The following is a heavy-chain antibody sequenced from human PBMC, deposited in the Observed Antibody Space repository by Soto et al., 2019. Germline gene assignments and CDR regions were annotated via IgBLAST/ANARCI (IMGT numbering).Heavy chain of an antibody. J-gene: IGHJ5*02. D-gene: IGHD5-12*01. CDR2: IYYSGST. V-gene: IGHV4-59*01. CDR1: GGSISSYY. CDR3: ARADATPDWFDH. Sequence: SETLSLTCTVSGGSISSYYWSWIRQPPGKGLEWIGYIYYSGSTNYNPSLKSRVTISVDTSKNQFSLKLSSVTAADTAVYYCARADATPDWFDHWGQGTLVTVS.